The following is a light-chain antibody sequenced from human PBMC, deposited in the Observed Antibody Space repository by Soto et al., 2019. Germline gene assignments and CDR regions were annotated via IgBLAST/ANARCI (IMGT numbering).Light chain of an antibody. V-gene: IGKV1-39*01. CDR1: QSISSY. J-gene: IGKJ3*01. CDR3: QQSYSTPFT. Sequence: DIQMTQSPSSLSASVGDRVTITCRASQSISSYLNWYQQKPGKAPMLLIYSASSLQTGVPSGLSGNESVTYFTLTVSTLQPEDFATYYCQQSYSTPFTFGPGTKVDI. CDR2: SAS.